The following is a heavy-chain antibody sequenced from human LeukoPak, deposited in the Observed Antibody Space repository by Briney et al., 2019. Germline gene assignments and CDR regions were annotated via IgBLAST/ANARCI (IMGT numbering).Heavy chain of an antibody. CDR2: IPYDGSNK. Sequence: GRSLRLSCAASGFTFSSYGMHWVRQAPGKGLEWVAVIPYDGSNKYYADSVKGRFTISRDNSKNTLYLQMNSLRAEDTAVYYCAKTSSSSGFDYWGQGTLVTVSS. CDR1: GFTFSSYG. CDR3: AKTSSSSGFDY. J-gene: IGHJ4*02. V-gene: IGHV3-30*18. D-gene: IGHD6-6*01.